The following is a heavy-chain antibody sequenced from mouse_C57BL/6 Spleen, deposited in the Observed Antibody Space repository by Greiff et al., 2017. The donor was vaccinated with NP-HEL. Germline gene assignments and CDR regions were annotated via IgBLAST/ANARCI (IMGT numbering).Heavy chain of an antibody. CDR2: IDPENGDT. Sequence: VQLQQSGAELVRPGASVKLSCTASGLNIKDDYMHWVKQRPEQGLEWIGWIDPENGDTEYASKFQGKATITADTSSNPAYLQLISLTSEDTAVYYCTTGTLGAYWGQGTLVTFSA. CDR3: TTGTLGAY. D-gene: IGHD4-1*01. J-gene: IGHJ3*01. CDR1: GLNIKDDY. V-gene: IGHV14-4*01.